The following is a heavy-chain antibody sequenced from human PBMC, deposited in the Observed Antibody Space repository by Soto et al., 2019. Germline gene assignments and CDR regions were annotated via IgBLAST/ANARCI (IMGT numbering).Heavy chain of an antibody. D-gene: IGHD6-19*01. Sequence: EVQLLESGGGLVQPGGSLRLSCAASGFTFSSYAMSWVHQAPGKGLEWVSAISGSGGSTYYADSVKGRFTISRDNSKNTLYLQMNSLRAEDTAVYYCAKDQEQWLARSDYFDYWGQGTLVTVSS. J-gene: IGHJ4*02. CDR2: ISGSGGST. V-gene: IGHV3-23*01. CDR3: AKDQEQWLARSDYFDY. CDR1: GFTFSSYA.